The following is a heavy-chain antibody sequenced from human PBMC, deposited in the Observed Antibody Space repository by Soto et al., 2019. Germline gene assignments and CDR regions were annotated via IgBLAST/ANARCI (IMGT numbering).Heavy chain of an antibody. CDR1: GYTFTTYT. CDR2: INPVNGNT. CDR3: AGGIATGQLDP. Sequence: QVQLVQSGAEVKKPGASVMLSCKASGYTFTTYTMNWVRQAPGQRLEWMGWINPVNGNTNPSPKFQDRVITTRDTSASTPYMALRSLSSEDTAVYYCAGGIATGQLDPWGQGTLVIVSS. D-gene: IGHD6-13*01. V-gene: IGHV1-3*01. J-gene: IGHJ5*02.